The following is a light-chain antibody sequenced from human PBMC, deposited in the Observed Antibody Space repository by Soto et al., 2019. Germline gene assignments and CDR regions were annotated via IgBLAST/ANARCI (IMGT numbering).Light chain of an antibody. CDR2: KAS. V-gene: IGKV1-5*03. CDR3: QQYNSYWT. CDR1: QTVNSW. J-gene: IGKJ1*01. Sequence: DIQMPQSPSSLSASLGDRVTMAFRASQTVNSWLAWYQKKPGKAPNLLIFKASSLESGVPSRFSGSGFGTEFTLTISSLQPDDFATYYCQQYNSYWTFGQGTKVDI.